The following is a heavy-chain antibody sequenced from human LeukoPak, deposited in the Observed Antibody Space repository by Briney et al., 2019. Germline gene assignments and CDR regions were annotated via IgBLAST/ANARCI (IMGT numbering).Heavy chain of an antibody. CDR2: IKSKTDGGTT. J-gene: IGHJ4*02. CDR3: TTVSDIVVVPAAIYVDY. D-gene: IGHD2-2*02. Sequence: PGGSLRLSCAASGFTFSNAWMSWVRQAPGKGLEWVGRIKSKTDGGTTDYAAPVKGRFTISRDDSKNTLYLRMNSLKTEDTAVYYCTTVSDIVVVPAAIYVDYWGQGTLVTVSS. CDR1: GFTFSNAW. V-gene: IGHV3-15*01.